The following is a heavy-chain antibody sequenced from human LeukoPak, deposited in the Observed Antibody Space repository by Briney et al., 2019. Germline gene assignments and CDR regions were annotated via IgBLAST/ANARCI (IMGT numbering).Heavy chain of an antibody. V-gene: IGHV4-61*08. CDR2: IYYSGST. CDR1: GGSISSGGYS. Sequence: SETLSLTCAVSGGSISSGGYSWSWIRQPPGKGLEWIGYIYYSGSTNYNPSLKSRVTISVDTSKNQFSLKLSSVTAADTAVYYCARMAYDYVWGSYTYYFDYWGQGTLVTVSS. D-gene: IGHD3-16*01. CDR3: ARMAYDYVWGSYTYYFDY. J-gene: IGHJ4*02.